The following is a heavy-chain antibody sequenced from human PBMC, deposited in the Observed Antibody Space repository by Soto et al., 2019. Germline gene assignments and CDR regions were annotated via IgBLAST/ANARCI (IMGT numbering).Heavy chain of an antibody. J-gene: IGHJ5*02. CDR1: GYPFSDNQ. CDR3: ARKHSLDYIRWGFDP. Sequence: QVQLVQSGSEVKKPGASVKVSCKASGYPFSDNQIHWLRRARGQGLEWMGRINPKSDDTNYAPKFQGRVTMTRDTSIDTAYLELTGLTSDDTATYYCARKHSLDYIRWGFDPWGQATLVTVSS. V-gene: IGHV1-2*02. D-gene: IGHD4-4*01. CDR2: INPKSDDT.